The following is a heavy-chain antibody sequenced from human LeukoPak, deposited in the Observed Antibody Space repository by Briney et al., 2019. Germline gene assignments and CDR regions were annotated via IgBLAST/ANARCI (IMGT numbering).Heavy chain of an antibody. J-gene: IGHJ6*03. CDR2: IIPIFGTA. CDR3: ARSLTTVTGDYMDV. Sequence: SVKVSCKASGGAFSSYAISWVRQAPGQGLEWMGGIIPIFGTANYAQKFQGRVTITTDESTSTAYMELSSLRSEDTAVYYCARSLTTVTGDYMDVWGKGTTVTVSS. CDR1: GGAFSSYA. D-gene: IGHD4-11*01. V-gene: IGHV1-69*05.